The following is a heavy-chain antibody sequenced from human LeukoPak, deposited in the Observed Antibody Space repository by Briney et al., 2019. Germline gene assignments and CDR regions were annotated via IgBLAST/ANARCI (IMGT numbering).Heavy chain of an antibody. V-gene: IGHV5-51*01. CDR1: GYSFTSYW. CDR3: ASSETTDGPFDAFDI. Sequence: GESLKISCKGSGYSFTSYWIGWVRQMPGKGLEWMGIIYPGDSDTRYSPSFQGQVTISADKSISTAYLQWSSLKASDTAMYYCASSETTDGPFDAFDIWGQGTMVTVSS. D-gene: IGHD4-17*01. CDR2: IYPGDSDT. J-gene: IGHJ3*02.